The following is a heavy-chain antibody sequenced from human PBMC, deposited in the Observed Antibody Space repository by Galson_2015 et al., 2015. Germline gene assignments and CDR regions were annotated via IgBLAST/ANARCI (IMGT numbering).Heavy chain of an antibody. Sequence: SLRLSCAASGFTFSSYAMHWVRQAPGKGLEWVAVISYDGSNKYYADSVKGRFTISRDNSKNTLYLQMNSLRAEDTAVYYCASSMLVVGSSGYSNDYWGQGTLVTVSS. CDR3: ASSMLVVGSSGYSNDY. CDR1: GFTFSSYA. D-gene: IGHD3-22*01. CDR2: ISYDGSNK. J-gene: IGHJ4*02. V-gene: IGHV3-30-3*01.